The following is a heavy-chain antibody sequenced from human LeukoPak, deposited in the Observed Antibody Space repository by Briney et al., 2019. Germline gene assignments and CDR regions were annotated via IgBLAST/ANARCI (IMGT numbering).Heavy chain of an antibody. D-gene: IGHD6-19*01. CDR2: IYYSGST. CDR1: GDSISSYY. V-gene: IGHV4-59*08. CDR3: ARRTGIAVAGRFDP. Sequence: PSETLSLTCTVSGDSISSYYWSWIRQPPGKGLEWIGYIYYSGSTNYNPSLKSRVTISVDTSKNQFSLKLSSVTAADTAVYYCARRTGIAVAGRFDPWGQGTLVTVSS. J-gene: IGHJ5*02.